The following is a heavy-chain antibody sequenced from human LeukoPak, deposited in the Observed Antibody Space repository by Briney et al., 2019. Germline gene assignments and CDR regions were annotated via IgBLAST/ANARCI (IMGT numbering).Heavy chain of an antibody. CDR3: AKVSGGGLYYDGMDV. CDR1: GFTFSNYA. J-gene: IGHJ6*02. D-gene: IGHD1-14*01. Sequence: PGGSLRLSCAASGFTFSNYAMNWVRQAPGKGLEWVSVISGNGGTTYYADSVKGRFTISRDSSKNTLYLQMNSLRAEDTAVYYCAKVSGGGLYYDGMDVWGQGTTVTVSS. CDR2: ISGNGGTT. V-gene: IGHV3-23*01.